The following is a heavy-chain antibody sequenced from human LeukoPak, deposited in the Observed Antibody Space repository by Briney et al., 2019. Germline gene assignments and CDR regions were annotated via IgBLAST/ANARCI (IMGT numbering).Heavy chain of an antibody. J-gene: IGHJ6*02. D-gene: IGHD3-10*01. CDR2: IKQDGSEK. Sequence: GGSLRLSCAASGFTFSSYWMSWVRQAPGKGLEWVANIKQDGSEKYYVDSVKGRFTISRDNAKNSLYLQMNSLRAEDTAVYYCARGVSGSYYHGMDVWGQGTTVTVSS. V-gene: IGHV3-7*04. CDR1: GFTFSSYW. CDR3: ARGVSGSYYHGMDV.